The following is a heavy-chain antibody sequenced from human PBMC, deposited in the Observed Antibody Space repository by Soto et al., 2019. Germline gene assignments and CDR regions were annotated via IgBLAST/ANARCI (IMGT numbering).Heavy chain of an antibody. Sequence: SVKVSCKASGGTFSSYAISWVRQAPGQGLEWMGGIIPIFGTANYAQKFQGRVTITADESTSTAYMELSSLRSEDTAVYYCARAAPPSGYDHYFDYWGQRTLVTVSS. D-gene: IGHD5-12*01. CDR2: IIPIFGTA. CDR3: ARAAPPSGYDHYFDY. V-gene: IGHV1-69*13. J-gene: IGHJ4*02. CDR1: GGTFSSYA.